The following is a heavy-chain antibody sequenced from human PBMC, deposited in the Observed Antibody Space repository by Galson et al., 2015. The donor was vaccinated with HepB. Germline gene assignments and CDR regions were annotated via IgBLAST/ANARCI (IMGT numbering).Heavy chain of an antibody. Sequence: SLRLSCAASGFTFSNAWMNWVRQAPGKGLEWVSAISGSGGSTYYADSVKGRFTVSRDNSKNTLYLQMNSLRAEDTAVYYCAKYSGLSLWGQGTLVTVSS. CDR2: ISGSGGST. J-gene: IGHJ4*02. D-gene: IGHD1-26*01. V-gene: IGHV3-23*01. CDR1: GFTFSNAW. CDR3: AKYSGLSL.